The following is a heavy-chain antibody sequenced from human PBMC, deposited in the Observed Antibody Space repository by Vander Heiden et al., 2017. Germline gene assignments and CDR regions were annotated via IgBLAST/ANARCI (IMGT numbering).Heavy chain of an antibody. CDR3: AKSMAARLGGDFDY. CDR2: ISGSGGNT. J-gene: IGHJ4*02. D-gene: IGHD6-6*01. CDR1: AFTFSNYA. V-gene: IGHV3-23*01. Sequence: EVQMLESGGGLLQPGGSLRLSCAASAFTFSNYAMSWVRQAPGKGLEWVSSISGSGGNTYYADSVKGRFTISRDNSKNTLYLQMNSLRAEDTAVYYCAKSMAARLGGDFDYWGQGTLVTVSS.